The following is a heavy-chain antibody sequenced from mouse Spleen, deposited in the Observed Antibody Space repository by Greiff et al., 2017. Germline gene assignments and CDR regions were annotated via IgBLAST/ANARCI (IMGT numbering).Heavy chain of an antibody. V-gene: IGHV14-4*01. Sequence: EVQLQQSGAELVRPGASVKLSCTASGFNIKDDYMHWVKQRPEQGLEWIGWIDPENGDTEYASKFQGKATITADTSSNTAYLQLSSLTSEDTAVYYCTGGVARFAYWGQGTLVTVSA. CDR2: IDPENGDT. CDR1: GFNIKDDY. CDR3: TGGVARFAY. D-gene: IGHD1-1*02. J-gene: IGHJ3*01.